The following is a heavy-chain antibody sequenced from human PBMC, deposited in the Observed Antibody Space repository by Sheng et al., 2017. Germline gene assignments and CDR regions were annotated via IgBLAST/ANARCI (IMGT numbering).Heavy chain of an antibody. CDR3: ARVRSGYDSWYDY. J-gene: IGHJ4*01. D-gene: IGHD3-3*01. CDR2: MSYDGGSK. Sequence: QVQLVESGGGGVVQPGRSLRLSCAASGFTFSPYAMHWVRQAPGKGLEWVAVMSYDGGSKFYADSVKGRFTVSRDNSKSRLYLQMNNLRPEDTAMYYCARVRSGYDSWYDYWG. V-gene: IGHV3-30-3*01. CDR1: GFTFSPYA.